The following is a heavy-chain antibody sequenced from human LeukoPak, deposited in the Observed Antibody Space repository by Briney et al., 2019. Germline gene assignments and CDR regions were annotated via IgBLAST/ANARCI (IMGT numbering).Heavy chain of an antibody. CDR1: GFTFSSYA. D-gene: IGHD5-18*01. V-gene: IGHV3-30-3*01. J-gene: IGHJ4*02. Sequence: GGSLRLSCAASGFTFSSYAMHWVRQAPGKGLEWVAVISYDGSNKYSADSVKGRFTISRDNSKNTLYLQMNSLRAEDTAVYYCARGLRDTAMANDYWGQGTLVTVSS. CDR2: ISYDGSNK. CDR3: ARGLRDTAMANDY.